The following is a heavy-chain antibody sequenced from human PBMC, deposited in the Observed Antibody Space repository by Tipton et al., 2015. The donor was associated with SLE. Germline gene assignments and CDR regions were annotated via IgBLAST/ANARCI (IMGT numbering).Heavy chain of an antibody. CDR3: ARRVPFCGGNCYQFDY. D-gene: IGHD2-21*01. CDR2: INYRGTT. CDR1: GGSISSDTYY. J-gene: IGHJ4*02. Sequence: TLSLTCTVSGGSISSDTYYWGWIRQPPGRQWEGIGSINYRGTTNYNPSLRGRVVISVDPSNNQFSLKLTSVTAADAAVYYCARRVPFCGGNCYQFDYWGQGTPVTVSS. V-gene: IGHV4-39*01.